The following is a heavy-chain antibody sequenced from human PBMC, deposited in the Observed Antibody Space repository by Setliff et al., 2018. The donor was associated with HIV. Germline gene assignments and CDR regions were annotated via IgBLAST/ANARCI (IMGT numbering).Heavy chain of an antibody. V-gene: IGHV3-23*01. D-gene: IGHD3-22*01. J-gene: IGHJ1*01. CDR1: GFTFSSYA. Sequence: PGESLKISCAASGFTFSSYAMSWVRQAPGKGLEWVSAISGSGGSTYYADSVKGRFTISRDNSKNTLYLQMNSLRAEDTAVYYCAKDIVVVIGPPFQHWGQGTLVTVSS. CDR3: AKDIVVVIGPPFQH. CDR2: ISGSGGST.